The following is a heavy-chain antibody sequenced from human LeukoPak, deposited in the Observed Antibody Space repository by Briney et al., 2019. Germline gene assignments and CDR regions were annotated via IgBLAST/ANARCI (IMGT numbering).Heavy chain of an antibody. CDR1: GFTFDGYA. CDR2: ISWNSGSI. D-gene: IGHD3-9*01. J-gene: IGHJ3*02. Sequence: GRSLRLTCAASGFTFDGYAMHWVRQAPGKGLEWVSGISWNSGSIGYADSVRGRFTISRDNAKNSLYLQMNSLRAEDTALYYCAKVSPPPGILTGWGAFDIWGQGTMVTVSS. V-gene: IGHV3-9*01. CDR3: AKVSPPPGILTGWGAFDI.